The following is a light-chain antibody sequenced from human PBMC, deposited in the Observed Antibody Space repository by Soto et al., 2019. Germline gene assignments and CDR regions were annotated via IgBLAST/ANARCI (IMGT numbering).Light chain of an antibody. J-gene: IGKJ2*01. Sequence: EIVMTQSPSTLSVSPGERATLSCRALQSVSSKLAWYQQKPGQAPRLLIYGPSTRATGIPARFSGSGSGTEFTLTISSLQSEDFAVYYSQQYNNWPPYTFGQGTKLEIK. V-gene: IGKV3-15*01. CDR2: GPS. CDR3: QQYNNWPPYT. CDR1: QSVSSK.